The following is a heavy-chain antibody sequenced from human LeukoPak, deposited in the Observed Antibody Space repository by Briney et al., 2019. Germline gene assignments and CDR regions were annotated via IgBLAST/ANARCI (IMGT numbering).Heavy chain of an antibody. V-gene: IGHV1-18*01. D-gene: IGHD5-24*01. Sequence: ASVKVSCKASGGTFSSYAISWVRQAPGQGLEWMGWISAYNGNTNYAQKFQGRVTITRDTSASTAYMELSSLRSEDTAVYYCARVPRGYNPYYFDYWGQGTLVTVSS. CDR3: ARVPRGYNPYYFDY. CDR2: ISAYNGNT. J-gene: IGHJ4*02. CDR1: GGTFSSYA.